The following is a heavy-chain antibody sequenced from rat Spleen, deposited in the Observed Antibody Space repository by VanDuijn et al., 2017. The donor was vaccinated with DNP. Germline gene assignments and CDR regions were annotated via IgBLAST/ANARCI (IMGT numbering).Heavy chain of an antibody. CDR2: ITKSGDSV. D-gene: IGHD1-2*01. CDR1: GVTFSDYD. J-gene: IGHJ2*01. V-gene: IGHV5S23*01. Sequence: EVHLVQSGGGLVQPGRSLKLSCVVSGVTFSDYDMAWVRQAPTKGLEWVASITKSGDSVYYRESVKGRFTISRDNAKSTLFLQMDSLRSEDTATYHCATSIVAIGDFWGQGVMVTVSS. CDR3: ATSIVAIGDF.